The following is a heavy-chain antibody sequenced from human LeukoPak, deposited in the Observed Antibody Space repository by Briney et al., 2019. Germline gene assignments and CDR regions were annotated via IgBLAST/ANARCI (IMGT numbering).Heavy chain of an antibody. V-gene: IGHV3-21*01. D-gene: IGHD1-7*01. Sequence: GGSLRLSCAASGFTFSPYTMNWVRQAPGKGLEWVSSISGSSTYIFYADSMKGRFTISRDNAKNSLYLQMNSLRAEDTALYYCARGHTGTTPLTLDAPQSGMDIWGQGTTVTVSS. J-gene: IGHJ6*02. CDR3: ARGHTGTTPLTLDAPQSGMDI. CDR1: GFTFSPYT. CDR2: ISGSSTYI.